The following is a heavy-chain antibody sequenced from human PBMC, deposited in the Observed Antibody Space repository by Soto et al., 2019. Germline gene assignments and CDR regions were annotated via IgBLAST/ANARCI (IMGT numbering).Heavy chain of an antibody. J-gene: IGHJ4*02. Sequence: EVQLLESGGGLVQPGGSLRLSCAASGFTFSRYAMSWVRQAPGKGLEWVSAISGSGGSTYYADSVKGRFTISRDNSKNTLHLQMNSLKAEDTAVYHCARDQGSIVPQTLDFWGQGTLVSVSS. V-gene: IGHV3-23*01. CDR2: ISGSGGST. CDR3: ARDQGSIVPQTLDF. D-gene: IGHD1-26*01. CDR1: GFTFSRYA.